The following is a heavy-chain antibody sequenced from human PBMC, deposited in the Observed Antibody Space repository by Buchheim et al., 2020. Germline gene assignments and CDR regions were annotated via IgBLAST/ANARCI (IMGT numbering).Heavy chain of an antibody. J-gene: IGHJ6*02. CDR1: GFTFNSFG. CDR3: AKDRLLFGESGTGGLDV. Sequence: QVQLVESGGGVVQPGRSLRLSCAASGFTFNSFGMHWVRQAPGKGLEWVALISYDGSNQYYGDAVKGRFNVARDNPKNTLYLQMNSLRAEDTAVYYCAKDRLLFGESGTGGLDVWGQGTT. CDR2: ISYDGSNQ. V-gene: IGHV3-30*18. D-gene: IGHD3-10*01.